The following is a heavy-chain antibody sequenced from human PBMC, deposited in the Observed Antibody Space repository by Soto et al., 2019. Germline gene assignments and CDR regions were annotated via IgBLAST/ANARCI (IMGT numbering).Heavy chain of an antibody. CDR3: ARDFGVAGIYYYYSMDV. D-gene: IGHD3-3*01. V-gene: IGHV1-18*04. CDR2: ISAYNGNT. Sequence: QVQLVQSRAEVKKPGASVKVSCKASGYTFTSYGISWVRQAHGQGLEWMGWISAYNGNTNYAQKLQGRVTMTTDTSTSTAYMELRSLRSDDTAVYYCARDFGVAGIYYYYSMDVWGQGTTVTVSS. CDR1: GYTFTSYG. J-gene: IGHJ6*02.